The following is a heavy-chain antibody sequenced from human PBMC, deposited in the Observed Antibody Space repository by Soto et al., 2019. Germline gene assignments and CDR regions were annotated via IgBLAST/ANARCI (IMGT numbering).Heavy chain of an antibody. CDR2: LTDSNNET. CDR1: GFTFRTYA. Sequence: PGGSLRLSCAASGFTFRTYAMTWVRQAPGKGLEWVSSLTDSNNETYYADSVKGRFTISRDNSQNTLYLQMNSLRADDTAIYYCASSTMIVVITAWGQGTLVTVSS. D-gene: IGHD3-22*01. V-gene: IGHV3-23*01. J-gene: IGHJ5*02. CDR3: ASSTMIVVITA.